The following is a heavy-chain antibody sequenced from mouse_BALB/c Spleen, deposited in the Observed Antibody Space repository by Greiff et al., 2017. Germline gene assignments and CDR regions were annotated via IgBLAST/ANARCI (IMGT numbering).Heavy chain of an antibody. CDR2: IWGGGST. D-gene: IGHD1-1*01. V-gene: IGHV2-6-4*01. Sequence: VKVVESGPGLVAPSQSLSITCTVSGFSLSRYSVHWVRQPPGKGLEWLGMIWGGGSTDYNSALKSRLSISKDNSKSQVFLKMNSLQTDDTAMYYCARNEGYYYGSSYVSYAMDYWGQGTSVTVSS. J-gene: IGHJ4*01. CDR1: GFSLSRYS. CDR3: ARNEGYYYGSSYVSYAMDY.